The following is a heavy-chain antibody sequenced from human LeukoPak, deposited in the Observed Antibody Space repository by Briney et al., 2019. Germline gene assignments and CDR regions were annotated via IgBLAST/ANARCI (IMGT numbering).Heavy chain of an antibody. CDR3: AKRRKKSNVDY. J-gene: IGHJ4*02. V-gene: IGHV3-23*01. CDR1: GFTFNNYA. CDR2: ITGSGGTT. Sequence: PGRSLRLSCAASGFTFNNYAMSWVRQAPGKGLEWVSSITGSGGTTSYADSVKGRFTISRDNSKNTLYLQMNSLRAEDTAVYYCAKRRKKSNVDYWGQGTLVTVSS.